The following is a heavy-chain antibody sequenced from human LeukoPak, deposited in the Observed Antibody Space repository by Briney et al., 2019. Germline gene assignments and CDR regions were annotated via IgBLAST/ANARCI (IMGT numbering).Heavy chain of an antibody. CDR1: GFTFYTYG. CDR2: IGPDGGTT. Sequence: GGSLRLSCAASGFTFYTYGMHWVRQAPGKGLEYVTGIGPDGGTTYYANSVKGRFTISRDNSKYMLYLQMGSLTADDMAVYYCARGAQLTDYWGQGTLVTVSS. V-gene: IGHV3-64*01. CDR3: ARGAQLTDY. D-gene: IGHD6-13*01. J-gene: IGHJ4*02.